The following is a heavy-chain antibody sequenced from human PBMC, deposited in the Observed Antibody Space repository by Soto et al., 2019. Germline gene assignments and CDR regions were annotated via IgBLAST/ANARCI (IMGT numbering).Heavy chain of an antibody. Sequence: EGSLRLSCAASGFTFTRYSMSWVRQAPGKGLEWVSSISSTTNYIYYADSMKGRFTVSRDNAKNSVYLEMNSLSAEDTAVYYCARESEDLTSNFDYWGQGTLVTVSS. CDR2: ISSTTNYI. CDR3: ARESEDLTSNFDY. V-gene: IGHV3-21*01. CDR1: GFTFTRYS. J-gene: IGHJ4*02.